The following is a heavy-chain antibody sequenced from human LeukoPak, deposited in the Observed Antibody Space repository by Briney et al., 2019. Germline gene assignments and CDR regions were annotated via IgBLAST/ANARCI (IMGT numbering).Heavy chain of an antibody. V-gene: IGHV5-51*01. CDR3: ARQERRDGYNY. J-gene: IGHJ4*02. Sequence: GESLKISCKGSGYSFTTYWIGWVRQMPGKGLEWMGIIYPGDSDTRYTPSFQGQVTISADKSISTAYLQWSSLKASDTAMYYCARQERRDGYNYWGQGTLVTVSS. CDR2: IYPGDSDT. CDR1: GYSFTTYW. D-gene: IGHD5-24*01.